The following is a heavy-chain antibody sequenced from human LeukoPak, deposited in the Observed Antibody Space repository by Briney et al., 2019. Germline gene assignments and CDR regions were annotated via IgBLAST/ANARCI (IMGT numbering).Heavy chain of an antibody. CDR2: IYYSGST. Sequence: SETLSLTCTVSGGSISSYYWSWIRQPPGKGLEWIGYIYYSGSTNYNPSLKSRVTISVDTSKNRFSLKLSSVTAADTAVYYCARNFYGSGNYFFDFWGQGTLVTVSS. CDR1: GGSISSYY. V-gene: IGHV4-59*01. J-gene: IGHJ4*02. CDR3: ARNFYGSGNYFFDF. D-gene: IGHD3-10*01.